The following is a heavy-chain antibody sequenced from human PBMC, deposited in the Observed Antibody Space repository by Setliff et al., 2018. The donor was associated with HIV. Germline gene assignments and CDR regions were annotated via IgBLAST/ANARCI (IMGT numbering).Heavy chain of an antibody. D-gene: IGHD3-10*01. CDR2: ISTSGST. CDR3: ARDVEAGSGSYPYYYGMDV. V-gene: IGHV4-61*09. CDR1: GGSIRSGSYY. Sequence: SETLSLTCTVSGGSIRSGSYYWTWIRQPAGKGLEWIGHISTSGSTNYYPSLKSRVTISVDTSKNQFSLKLSSVTAADTAVYYCARDVEAGSGSYPYYYGMDVWGQGTTVTVSS. J-gene: IGHJ6*02.